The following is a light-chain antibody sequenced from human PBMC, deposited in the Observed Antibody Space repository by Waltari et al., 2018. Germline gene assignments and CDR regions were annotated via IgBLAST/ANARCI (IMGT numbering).Light chain of an antibody. J-gene: IGLJ3*02. CDR1: SSDVGAYNY. CDR3: SSFTRASSWV. CDR2: DVN. V-gene: IGLV2-14*03. Sequence: HSALAQPASVSGSPGQSITISCTGTSSDVGAYNYVSWYQQHPGKAPRLMIYDVNNRPSAVSNRFSGSKSGNTASLTISGLQAEDEADYYCSSFTRASSWVFGGGTKLTV.